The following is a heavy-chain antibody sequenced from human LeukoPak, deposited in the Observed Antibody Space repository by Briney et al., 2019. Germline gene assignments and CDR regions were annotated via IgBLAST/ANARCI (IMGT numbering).Heavy chain of an antibody. J-gene: IGHJ4*02. CDR1: GFTFSSYA. Sequence: GGSLRLSCAASGFTFSSYAMSWVRQAPGKGLEWVSAISGSDGSTYYADSVKGRFNISRDNSKNTLYLQMNSLRAEDTAVYYCAKSESGLRLGELSSFDYWGQGTLVTVSS. CDR3: AKSESGLRLGELSSFDY. CDR2: ISGSDGST. V-gene: IGHV3-23*01. D-gene: IGHD3-16*02.